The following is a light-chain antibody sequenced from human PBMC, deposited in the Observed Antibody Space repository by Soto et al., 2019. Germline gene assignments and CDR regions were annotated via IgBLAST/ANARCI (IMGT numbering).Light chain of an antibody. J-gene: IGKJ1*01. CDR1: QSVSSRN. Sequence: EIVLTQSPRTLSLSPGERATLSCRASQSVSSRNLAWYQQKPGQAPRLLIYGTSSRATGIPDRFSGSGSGTDFTLTINRLEPEDFAVYYCHQYNKSPRMFGQGTKVEIK. CDR3: HQYNKSPRM. CDR2: GTS. V-gene: IGKV3-20*01.